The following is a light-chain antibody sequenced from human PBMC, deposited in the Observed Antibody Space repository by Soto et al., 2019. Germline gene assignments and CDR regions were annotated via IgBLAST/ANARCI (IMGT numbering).Light chain of an antibody. V-gene: IGKV3-20*01. CDR2: GAS. CDR3: QQYDTSPTT. Sequence: DIVFTTSPGTLSLSTGERATLSCRASQSVNSNYLAWYQQKPGQAPRLLFSGASSRATGIPDRFSGSGSGTVFTLTISRLEPEDFAIYYCQQYDTSPTTFGQGTKVDIK. J-gene: IGKJ1*01. CDR1: QSVNSNY.